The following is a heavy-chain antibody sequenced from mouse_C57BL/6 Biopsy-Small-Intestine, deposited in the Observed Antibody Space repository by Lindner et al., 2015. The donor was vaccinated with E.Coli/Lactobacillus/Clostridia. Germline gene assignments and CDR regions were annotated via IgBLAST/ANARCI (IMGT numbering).Heavy chain of an antibody. J-gene: IGHJ1*03. CDR1: LHFTSFG. D-gene: IGHD2-4*01. Sequence: VQLQESGAELARPGAFSEAVLQGFWLHFTSFGISWVKQRTGQGLEWIGEIYPRSGNTYYNEKFKGKATLTADKSSSTAYMELRSLTSEDSAVYFCARDDYAWYFDVWGTGTTVTVSS. CDR3: ARDDYAWYFDV. CDR2: IYPRSGNT. V-gene: IGHV1-81*01.